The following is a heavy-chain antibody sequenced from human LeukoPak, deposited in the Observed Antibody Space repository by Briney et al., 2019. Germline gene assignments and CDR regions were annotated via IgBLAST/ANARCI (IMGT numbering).Heavy chain of an antibody. CDR1: GFTFINYG. D-gene: IGHD1-7*01. CDR3: ARGSRELYYFDY. CDR2: IRAYNGNT. Sequence: ASVKVSCKASGFTFINYGLTWVRQAPGQGLEWMGWIRAYNGNTNYAQKLQGRVTMTTDTSTTTAYMELTSLRSDDTAVYYCARGSRELYYFDYWGQGTLVTVSS. V-gene: IGHV1-18*01. J-gene: IGHJ4*02.